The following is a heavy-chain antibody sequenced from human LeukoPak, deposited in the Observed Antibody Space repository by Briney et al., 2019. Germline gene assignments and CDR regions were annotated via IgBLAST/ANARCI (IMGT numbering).Heavy chain of an antibody. J-gene: IGHJ6*03. Sequence: SETLSLTCAVYGGSFSGYHWTWIRQSPGKGLEWIGDINPSGSTYYNPSLKSRLTISVDTSKNQFSLKLRSVTAADTAVYYCARGRRDITMIVVAMTSVSYYLDVWGKGTTVTVS. D-gene: IGHD3-22*01. CDR2: INPSGST. V-gene: IGHV4-34*01. CDR3: ARGRRDITMIVVAMTSVSYYLDV. CDR1: GGSFSGYH.